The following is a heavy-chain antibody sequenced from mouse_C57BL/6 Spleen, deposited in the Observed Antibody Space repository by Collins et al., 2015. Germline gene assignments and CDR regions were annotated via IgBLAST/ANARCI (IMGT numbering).Heavy chain of an antibody. Sequence: GPGSSVKMSCKTSGYTFTSYGINWVKQRPGQGLEWIGYIYIGNGYTEYNEKFKGKATLTSDTSSSTAYMQLSSLTSEDSAIYFCAIYYYGSRRRYFDVWGTGTTVTVSS. D-gene: IGHD1-1*01. J-gene: IGHJ1*03. CDR2: IYIGNGYT. CDR1: GYTFTSYG. CDR3: AIYYYGSRRRYFDV. V-gene: IGHV1-58*01.